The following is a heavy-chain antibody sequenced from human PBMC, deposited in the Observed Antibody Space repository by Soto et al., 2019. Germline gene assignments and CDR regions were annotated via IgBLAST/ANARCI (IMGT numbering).Heavy chain of an antibody. CDR2: INPKSGGT. V-gene: IGHV1-2*04. CDR3: ARGDSTDCSIGVCSRFYNHDTDV. CDR1: GYSFTDYH. D-gene: IGHD2-8*01. Sequence: ASVKVSCKASGYSFTDYHIDWVRQAPGQGLEWLGRINPKSGGTSTAQKFQGWVTMTTETSISTASMELTRLTSDDTAIYYCARGDSTDCSIGVCSRFYNHDTDVWGQGTTGTGSS. J-gene: IGHJ6*02.